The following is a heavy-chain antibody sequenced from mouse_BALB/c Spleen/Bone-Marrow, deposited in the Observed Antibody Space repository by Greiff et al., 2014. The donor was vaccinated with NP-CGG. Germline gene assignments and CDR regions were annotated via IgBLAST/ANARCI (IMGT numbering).Heavy chain of an antibody. J-gene: IGHJ2*01. V-gene: IGHV5-17*02. CDR2: ISSGSSTV. CDR3: ARSGSSSGYFDY. D-gene: IGHD1-1*01. Sequence: DVHLVESGGGLVQPGGSRKLSCAASGFTFSSFGMHWVRQAPEKGLEWVAYISSGSSTVYYADKVMGRFTISRDNTKNTQFLQMTSLRSEDTAMYYCARSGSSSGYFDYWGQGTTLTVSS. CDR1: GFTFSSFG.